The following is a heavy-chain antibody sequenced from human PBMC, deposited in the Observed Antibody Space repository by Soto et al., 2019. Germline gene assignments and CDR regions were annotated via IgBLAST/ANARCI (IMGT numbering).Heavy chain of an antibody. CDR3: AHIVVAGLGYYFDY. CDR2: IYWDDDK. D-gene: IGHD6-19*01. CDR1: GFSLSSTRMA. V-gene: IGHV2-5*02. J-gene: IGHJ4*02. Sequence: QITLKESGPTLVKPTQTLTLTCTFSGFSLSSTRMAVGWIRQPPGKALEWLALIYWDDDKRYSPFLKSRLTLTKDTSKKQVVLTMSNMDPVDTARYYCAHIVVAGLGYYFDYWGQGTLVTVSS.